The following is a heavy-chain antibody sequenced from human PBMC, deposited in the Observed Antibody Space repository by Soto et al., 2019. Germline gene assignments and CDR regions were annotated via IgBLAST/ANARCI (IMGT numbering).Heavy chain of an antibody. J-gene: IGHJ6*02. V-gene: IGHV4-61*03. D-gene: IGHD7-27*01. Sequence: PSETLSLTCIVSGDSVTSGSYYWTWLRQPPGKGLEWIGYISYTGRTKYNPPLQSRVSISVDTSKNDFSLNLSSGTAADPAVYFWAREWGLLPYYVMNVWGHGTAVTVSS. CDR1: GDSVTSGSYY. CDR2: ISYTGRT. CDR3: AREWGLLPYYVMNV.